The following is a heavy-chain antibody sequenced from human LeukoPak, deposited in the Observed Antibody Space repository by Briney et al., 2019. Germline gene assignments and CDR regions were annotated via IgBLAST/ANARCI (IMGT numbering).Heavy chain of an antibody. CDR3: ARGRYCSGGSCYYLSYFDY. D-gene: IGHD2-15*01. V-gene: IGHV4-59*01. CDR2: IYYSGST. CDR1: GGSISSYY. Sequence: PSETLSLTCTVSGGSISSYYWSWIRQPPGKGLEWSGYIYYSGSTNYNPSLTSRVTISVDTSKNQFSLKLSSVTAADTAVYYCARGRYCSGGSCYYLSYFDYWGQGTLVTVSS. J-gene: IGHJ4*02.